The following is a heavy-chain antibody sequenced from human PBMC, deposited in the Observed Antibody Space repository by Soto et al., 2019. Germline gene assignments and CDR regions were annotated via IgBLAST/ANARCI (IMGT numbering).Heavy chain of an antibody. CDR1: GFTFSSYA. Sequence: GGSLRLSCAASGFTFSSYAMHWVRQAPGKGLEWVAVISYDGSNKYYADSVKGRFTISRDNSKNTLYLQMNSLRAEDTAVYYCARDPYYYDSSGYYPYYFVYWGQGTLVTVSS. CDR3: ARDPYYYDSSGYYPYYFVY. CDR2: ISYDGSNK. D-gene: IGHD3-22*01. J-gene: IGHJ4*02. V-gene: IGHV3-30-3*01.